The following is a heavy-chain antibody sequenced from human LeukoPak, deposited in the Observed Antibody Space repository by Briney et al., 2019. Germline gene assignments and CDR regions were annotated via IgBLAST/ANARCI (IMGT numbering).Heavy chain of an antibody. J-gene: IGHJ5*02. Sequence: SVKVSCKASGGTFSSYATSWVRQAPGQGLEWMGGIIPIFGTANYAQKFQGRVTITADESTSTAYMELSSLRSEDTAVYYCARGRSIARYYYDSSGYYRWGQGTLATVSS. CDR1: GGTFSSYA. V-gene: IGHV1-69*13. CDR3: ARGRSIARYYYDSSGYYR. CDR2: IIPIFGTA. D-gene: IGHD3-22*01.